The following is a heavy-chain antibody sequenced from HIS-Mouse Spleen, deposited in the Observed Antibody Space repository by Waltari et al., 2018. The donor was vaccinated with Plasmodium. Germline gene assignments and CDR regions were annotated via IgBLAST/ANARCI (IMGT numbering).Heavy chain of an antibody. J-gene: IGHJ2*01. CDR2: IKQDGREK. D-gene: IGHD6-13*01. V-gene: IGHV3-7*01. CDR1: GFTFSSYW. CDR3: ASSWYWYFDL. Sequence: EVQLVESGGGLVQPGGSLRLSCAASGFTFSSYWMSWVRQAPGKGMEGVANIKQDGREKYYVDSVKGRFTIARDNAKNSLYLQMNSLRAEDTAVYYCASSWYWYFDLWGRGTLVTVSS.